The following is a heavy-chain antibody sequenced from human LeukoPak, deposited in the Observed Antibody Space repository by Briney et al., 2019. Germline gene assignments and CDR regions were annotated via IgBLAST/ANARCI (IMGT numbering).Heavy chain of an antibody. CDR2: IYHSGGT. D-gene: IGHD3-10*01. CDR3: ARGMVRGVIVDY. J-gene: IGHJ4*02. Sequence: KPSETLSLTCTVSGNSVSSGYYRGWIRQPPGKGLEWIGSIYHSGGTYYNLSLKSRVTISVDTSKNQFSLKLSSVTAADTAVYYCARGMVRGVIVDYWGQGTLVTVSS. V-gene: IGHV4-38-2*02. CDR1: GNSVSSGYY.